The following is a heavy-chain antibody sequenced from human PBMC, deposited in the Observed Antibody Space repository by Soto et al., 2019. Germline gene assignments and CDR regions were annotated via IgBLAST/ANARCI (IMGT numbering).Heavy chain of an antibody. J-gene: IGHJ5*02. D-gene: IGHD3-16*01. CDR3: TRAWGTGGFDRFDP. Sequence: QVQLLQSGAEVKKPGASVKVSCKASGYTFASYYIYWVRQAPGQGLEWVGLINPTGGNTDYAQAFQGRITLTSDTSTSTVYMELSSLTPEDTAIYFCTRAWGTGGFDRFDPWGKGTLVIVSS. V-gene: IGHV1-46*03. CDR1: GYTFASYY. CDR2: INPTGGNT.